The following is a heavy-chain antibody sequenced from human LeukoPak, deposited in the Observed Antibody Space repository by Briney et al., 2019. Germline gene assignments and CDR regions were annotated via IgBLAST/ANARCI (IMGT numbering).Heavy chain of an antibody. CDR2: IWSDGTEK. CDR1: GFTYSHYG. Sequence: GRSLRLSCAASGFTYSHYGMDWVRQAPGKGLEWVAVIWSDGTEKYYGDAVKGRFTISRDNSRNTLYLQMNSLRGEDTAVYYSTKDAQRGFDYSNSLEFWGQGTLVTVSS. CDR3: TKDAQRGFDYSNSLEF. J-gene: IGHJ4*02. D-gene: IGHD4-11*01. V-gene: IGHV3-33*06.